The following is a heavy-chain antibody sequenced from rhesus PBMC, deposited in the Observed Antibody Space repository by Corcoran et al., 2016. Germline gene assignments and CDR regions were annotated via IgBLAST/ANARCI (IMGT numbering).Heavy chain of an antibody. J-gene: IGHJ4*01. Sequence: QVQLQESGPGLVKPSETLSLTCAVSGYSISSGYYWGWIRQPPGKGLEYIGYISGSSGSTYYNPALKSRVTSSTDTSKNQFSLKLSSVTAADTAVYYCARSYSGSYSVIDYWGQGVLVTVSS. CDR1: GYSISSGYY. CDR2: ISGSSGST. CDR3: ARSYSGSYSVIDY. D-gene: IGHD3-16*01. V-gene: IGHV4-99*01.